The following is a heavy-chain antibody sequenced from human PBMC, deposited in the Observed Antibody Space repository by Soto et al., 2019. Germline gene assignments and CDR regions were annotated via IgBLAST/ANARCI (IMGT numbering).Heavy chain of an antibody. CDR1: GYTFTSYG. CDR2: FDPEDGKT. CDR3: ALTHYYYYYMDV. D-gene: IGHD3-9*01. Sequence: ASVKVSCKASGYTFTSYGISWVRQAPGQGLEWMGGFDPEDGKTIYAQKFQGRVTMTEDTSTDTAYMELSSLRSEDTAVYYCALTHYYYYYMDVWGKGTTVTVSS. J-gene: IGHJ6*03. V-gene: IGHV1-24*01.